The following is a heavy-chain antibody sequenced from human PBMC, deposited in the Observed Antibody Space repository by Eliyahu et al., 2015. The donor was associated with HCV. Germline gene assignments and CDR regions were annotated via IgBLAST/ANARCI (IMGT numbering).Heavy chain of an antibody. CDR1: GFTFRSHG. J-gene: IGHJ4*02. CDR2: ISYNGRNE. Sequence: QVQLVESGGGVVQPGGXLRLSCAASGFTFRSHGMHWXRQAPGKGLEWVAVISYNGRNENYADSVKGRFTISRDNSKNTLYLEMTNLRPDDTAMYYCAKPALDCSSITCYRFDSWGQGTLITVSS. D-gene: IGHD2-2*01. CDR3: AKPALDCSSITCYRFDS. V-gene: IGHV3-30*18.